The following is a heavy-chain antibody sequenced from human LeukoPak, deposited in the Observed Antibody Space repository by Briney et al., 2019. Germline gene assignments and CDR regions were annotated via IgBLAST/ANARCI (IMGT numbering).Heavy chain of an antibody. J-gene: IGHJ4*02. CDR2: ISSSGSTI. Sequence: GGSLRLSCAASGFTFSSYEMNWVRQAPGKGLEWVSYISSSGSTIYYADSVKGRFTISRDNAKNSLYLQMNSLRAEDTAVYYCARAPGQQLVGRCDYWGQGTLVTVSS. V-gene: IGHV3-48*03. CDR1: GFTFSSYE. D-gene: IGHD6-6*01. CDR3: ARAPGQQLVGRCDY.